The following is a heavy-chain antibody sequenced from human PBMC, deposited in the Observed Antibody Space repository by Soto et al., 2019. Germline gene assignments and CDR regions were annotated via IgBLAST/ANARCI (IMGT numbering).Heavy chain of an antibody. D-gene: IGHD3-22*01. Sequence: QVQLVQSGAEVKKPGASVKVSCKASGYTFASYGINWVRQAPGQGLEWLGWISPYDGYTHYAQILQGRVSMTTDTSPKTAYMELRSLRSDDSAMYYCARGGYYHSSGARNYYFYGLNVRGQGTTVTVSS. J-gene: IGHJ6*02. V-gene: IGHV1-18*01. CDR2: ISPYDGYT. CDR1: GYTFASYG. CDR3: ARGGYYHSSGARNYYFYGLNV.